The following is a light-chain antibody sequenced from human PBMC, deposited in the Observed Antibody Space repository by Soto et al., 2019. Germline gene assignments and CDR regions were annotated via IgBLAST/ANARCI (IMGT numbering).Light chain of an antibody. J-gene: IGLJ1*01. CDR1: SSDVGGYNY. V-gene: IGLV2-8*01. Sequence: QSALTQPPSASGSLGQSVTISCTGTSSDVGGYNYVSWYQQHPGKAPKLMIYAVSHRSSEVPGRFSGSKSGNTASLTVSGLQAEDEADYYCSSYAGSNNLVFGTGTKLTVL. CDR2: AVS. CDR3: SSYAGSNNLV.